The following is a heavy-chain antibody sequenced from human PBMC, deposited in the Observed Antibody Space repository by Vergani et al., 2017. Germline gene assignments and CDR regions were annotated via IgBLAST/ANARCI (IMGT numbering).Heavy chain of an antibody. CDR2: LSVSGGST. Sequence: EVQLLESGGGLVQPGGSLRLSCVGSGFTFSSYAMSWVRQAPGKGLEWVSALSVSGGSTYYAVSVKGRFIVSRDNSKNTLYLQMNSLRAEDTAIYYCARWVGWYDSWGQGTLVTVSS. CDR1: GFTFSSYA. J-gene: IGHJ5*01. CDR3: ARWVGWYDS. D-gene: IGHD1-26*01. V-gene: IGHV3-23*01.